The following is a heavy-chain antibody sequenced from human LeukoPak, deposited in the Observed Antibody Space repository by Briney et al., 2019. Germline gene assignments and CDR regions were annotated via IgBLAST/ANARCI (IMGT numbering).Heavy chain of an antibody. CDR2: FGPEDGET. CDR1: GYTLTELS. CDR3: ATDRGVAAAGTYYYYMDV. Sequence: ASVKVSCKVSGYTLTELSMHWVRQAPGKGLEWMGGFGPEDGETIYAQKFQGRVTMTEDTSTDTAYMELSSLRSEDTAVYYCATDRGVAAAGTYYYYMDVWGKGTTVTVSS. V-gene: IGHV1-24*01. J-gene: IGHJ6*03. D-gene: IGHD6-13*01.